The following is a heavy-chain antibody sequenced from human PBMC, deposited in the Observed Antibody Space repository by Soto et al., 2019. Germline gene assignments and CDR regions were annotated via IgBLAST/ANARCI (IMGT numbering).Heavy chain of an antibody. CDR2: ISGSGGST. Sequence: GGSLRLSCAASGFTFSSYAMSWVRQAPGKGLEWVSAISGSGGSTYYADSVKGRFTISRDNSKNTLYLQMNSLRAEDTAVYYCAQHRWVYDSSGSPDNDAFDIWGQGTMVTVSS. V-gene: IGHV3-23*01. CDR1: GFTFSSYA. J-gene: IGHJ3*02. CDR3: AQHRWVYDSSGSPDNDAFDI. D-gene: IGHD3-22*01.